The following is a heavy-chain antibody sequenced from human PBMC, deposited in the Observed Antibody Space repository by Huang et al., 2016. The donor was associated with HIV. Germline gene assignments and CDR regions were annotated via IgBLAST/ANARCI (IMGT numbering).Heavy chain of an antibody. Sequence: QVQLVESGGGVVQPGRSLRLSCAASGFTFSSYAMHWVRQAPGKGLEWVAVISYDGSNKYYADSVKGRFTISRDNSKNTLYLQMNSLRAEDTAVYYCARGGPYYYDSSGYLVSAFDIWGQGTMVTVS. CDR2: ISYDGSNK. CDR1: GFTFSSYA. J-gene: IGHJ3*02. V-gene: IGHV3-30-3*01. D-gene: IGHD3-22*01. CDR3: ARGGPYYYDSSGYLVSAFDI.